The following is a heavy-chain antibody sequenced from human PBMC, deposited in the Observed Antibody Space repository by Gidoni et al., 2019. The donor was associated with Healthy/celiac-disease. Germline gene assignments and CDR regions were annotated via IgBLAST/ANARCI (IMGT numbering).Heavy chain of an antibody. V-gene: IGHV3-48*02. CDR2: IRSSSSTI. D-gene: IGHD4-17*01. Sequence: EVQLVESGGGLVQHGGSLRVSCAASGFTFSGDSMNWVRQAPGKGLEWVSYIRSSSSTIYYADSVKCRFTISRANAKNSLYLQMNILRDEDTAVYSCARDECIYGDYSLGDYNWFDPWGQGTLVTVSS. J-gene: IGHJ5*02. CDR3: ARDECIYGDYSLGDYNWFDP. CDR1: GFTFSGDS.